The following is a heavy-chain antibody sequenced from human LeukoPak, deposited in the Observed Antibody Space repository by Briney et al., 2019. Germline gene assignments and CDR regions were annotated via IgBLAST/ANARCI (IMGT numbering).Heavy chain of an antibody. CDR2: INPNSGGT. CDR3: ARDWGRWGTSWTLYGMDV. J-gene: IGHJ6*02. Sequence: GASVKVSCKASGYTFTGYYMHWVRQAPGQGLEWMGWINPNSGGTNYARKFQGRVTMTRDTSISTAYMELSRLTSDDTAVYYCARDWGRWGTSWTLYGMDVWGQGTTVTVSS. V-gene: IGHV1-2*02. D-gene: IGHD2-2*01. CDR1: GYTFTGYY.